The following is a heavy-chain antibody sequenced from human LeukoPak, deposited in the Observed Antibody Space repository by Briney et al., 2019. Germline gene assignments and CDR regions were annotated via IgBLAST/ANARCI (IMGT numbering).Heavy chain of an antibody. CDR2: IYYSGST. J-gene: IGHJ5*02. CDR3: ARGEGRYCSSTSCRYNWFDP. D-gene: IGHD2-2*01. CDR1: GGSISSGGYY. V-gene: IGHV4-31*03. Sequence: PSETLSLTCTVSGGSISSGGYYWSWIRQHPGKGLEWIGYIYYSGSTYYNPSLKSRVTISVDTSKNQFSLKLSSVTAADTAVYYCARGEGRYCSSTSCRYNWFDPWGQGTLVTVSS.